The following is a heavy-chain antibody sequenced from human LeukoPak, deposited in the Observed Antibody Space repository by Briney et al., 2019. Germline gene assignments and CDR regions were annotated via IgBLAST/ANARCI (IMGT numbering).Heavy chain of an antibody. D-gene: IGHD6-19*01. V-gene: IGHV4-61*05. J-gene: IGHJ4*02. Sequence: SETLSLTCTVSGGSISSSSYYWGWIRQPPGKGLEWIGYIYYSGSTNYNPSLKSRVTISVDTSKNQFSLKLSSVTAADTAVYYCARGRGAVAGTFDYWGQGTLVTVSS. CDR3: ARGRGAVAGTFDY. CDR2: IYYSGST. CDR1: GGSISSSSYY.